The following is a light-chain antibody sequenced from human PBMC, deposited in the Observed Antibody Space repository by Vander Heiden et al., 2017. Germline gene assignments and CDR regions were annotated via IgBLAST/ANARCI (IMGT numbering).Light chain of an antibody. V-gene: IGKV1-6*01. CDR2: AAS. CDR3: RQDYNSPWT. Sequence: AIQTTQSPSSLSASVGDRVTITCRASQGIRNDLGWYQQKPGKAPKLLIYAASSLLSGVPSRHSGRGSGSDFTLTISSLHPEDFATYYCRQDYNSPWTFGQGTKVEIK. J-gene: IGKJ1*01. CDR1: QGIRND.